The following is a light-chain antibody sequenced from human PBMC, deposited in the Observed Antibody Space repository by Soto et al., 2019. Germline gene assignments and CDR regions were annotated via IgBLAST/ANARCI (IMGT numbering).Light chain of an antibody. V-gene: IGKV1-39*01. CDR2: AAS. CDR1: QSISSY. CDR3: QRSYSTPLT. J-gene: IGKJ4*01. Sequence: DIQMTQSPSSLSASVGDRVTITCRTSQSISSYLNWYQQKLGKAPKLLIYAASSLQSGVPSRFSGSGSGTDFTLTISSLQREDFATYYCQRSYSTPLTFGGGTKVEIK.